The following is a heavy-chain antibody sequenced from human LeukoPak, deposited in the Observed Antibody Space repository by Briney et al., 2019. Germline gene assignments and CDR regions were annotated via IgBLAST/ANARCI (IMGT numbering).Heavy chain of an antibody. CDR2: IIPIFGTA. V-gene: IGHV1-69*05. Sequence: SVKVSCKASGGTFSSYAISWVRQAPGQGLEWMGGIIPIFGTANYAQKFQGRVTITTDESTSTAYMELSSLRSEDTAVYYCARDVSWLQSPWFDPWGQGTLVTVPS. D-gene: IGHD5-24*01. J-gene: IGHJ5*02. CDR3: ARDVSWLQSPWFDP. CDR1: GGTFSSYA.